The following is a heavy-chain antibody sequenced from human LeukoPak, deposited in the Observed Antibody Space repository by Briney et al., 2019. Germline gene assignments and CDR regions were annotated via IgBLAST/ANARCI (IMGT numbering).Heavy chain of an antibody. CDR3: ARSFAQVDIVVVVAATSHYYYYMDV. CDR1: GGTFSSYA. J-gene: IGHJ6*03. D-gene: IGHD2-15*01. V-gene: IGHV1-69*06. CDR2: IIPIFGTA. Sequence: SVKVSCKASGGTFSSYAISWVRQAPGQGLEWMGGIIPIFGTANYAQKFQGRVTITADKSTSTAYMELSSLRSEDTAVYYCARSFAQVDIVVVVAATSHYYYYMDVWGKGTTVTVSS.